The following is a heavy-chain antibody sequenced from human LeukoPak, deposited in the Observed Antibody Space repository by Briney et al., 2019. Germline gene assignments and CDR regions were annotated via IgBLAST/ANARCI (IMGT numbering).Heavy chain of an antibody. CDR3: ARQPNSGSYVDY. Sequence: GESLKISCQGSGYSFTSYWIGWVRRMPGKGLEWMGIIYPGDSDTKYSPSFQGQVTISADRSISTAYLQWSSLKASDTAMYYCARQPNSGSYVDYWGQGTLVTDSS. V-gene: IGHV5-51*01. J-gene: IGHJ4*02. CDR2: IYPGDSDT. D-gene: IGHD1-26*01. CDR1: GYSFTSYW.